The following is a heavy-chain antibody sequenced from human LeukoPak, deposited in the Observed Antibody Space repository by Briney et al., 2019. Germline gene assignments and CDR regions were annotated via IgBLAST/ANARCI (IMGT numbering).Heavy chain of an antibody. CDR3: AREALLAAAGSFDY. J-gene: IGHJ4*02. CDR2: ISYDGSNK. Sequence: GGSLRLSCAASGFTFSSYSMNWVRQAPGKGLEWVAVISYDGSNKHYADSVKGRFTISRDNSKNTLYLQMNSLRAEDTAVYYCAREALLAAAGSFDYWGQGTLVTVSS. D-gene: IGHD6-13*01. V-gene: IGHV3-30*03. CDR1: GFTFSSYS.